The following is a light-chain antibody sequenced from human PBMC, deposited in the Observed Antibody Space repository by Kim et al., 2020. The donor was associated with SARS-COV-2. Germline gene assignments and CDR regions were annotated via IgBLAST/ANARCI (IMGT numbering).Light chain of an antibody. CDR1: NSNTGAGYD. CDR2: GNS. J-gene: IGLJ2*01. V-gene: IGLV1-40*01. CDR3: QSYDSSLSGLVV. Sequence: FTSSCTGSNSNTGAGYDVHWYQQLPGTTPKRLIYGNSNRPSGVTDRFSGSKSGTSASLAITGLQAEDEADYYCQSYDSSLSGLVVFGGGTQLTVL.